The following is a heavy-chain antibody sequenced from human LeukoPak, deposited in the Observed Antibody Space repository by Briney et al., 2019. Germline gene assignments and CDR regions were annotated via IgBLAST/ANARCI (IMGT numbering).Heavy chain of an antibody. D-gene: IGHD3-10*01. CDR3: TRNGLNKLWFGELLSYYYYYMDV. J-gene: IGHJ6*03. Sequence: GGSLKLSCAASGFTFSGSAMHWVRQASGKGLEWVGRIRSKANSYATAYAASVKGRFTISRDDSKSIAYLQMNSLKTEDTAVYYCTRNGLNKLWFGELLSYYYYYMDVWGKGTTVTVSS. CDR2: IRSKANSYAT. V-gene: IGHV3-73*01. CDR1: GFTFSGSA.